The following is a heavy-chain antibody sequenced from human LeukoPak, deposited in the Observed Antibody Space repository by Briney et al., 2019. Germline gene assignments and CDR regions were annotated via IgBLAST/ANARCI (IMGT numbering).Heavy chain of an antibody. CDR2: IDSSGNT. CDR3: AREALPNGVWRVGWFDP. CDR1: GGSISSGSYF. D-gene: IGHD2-8*01. V-gene: IGHV4-61*02. J-gene: IGHJ5*02. Sequence: SQTLSLTCTVSGGSISSGSYFWSWIRQSAGRGLEWIGRIDSSGNTNYNPSLKSRVTMSLDTSKNQFSLKPSSVTAADTAVYYCAREALPNGVWRVGWFDPWGQGTLVTVFS.